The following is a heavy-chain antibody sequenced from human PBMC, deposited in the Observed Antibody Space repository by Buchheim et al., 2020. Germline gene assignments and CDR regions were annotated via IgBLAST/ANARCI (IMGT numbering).Heavy chain of an antibody. CDR2: INGDGSIT. CDR1: GFTFSSYW. V-gene: IGHV3-74*02. J-gene: IGHJ4*02. Sequence: VQLVESGGGLVKPGGSLRLSCAASGFTFSSYWMHWVCQSPGKGLVWVSRINGDGSITTYADSVKGRFTISRDNAKKTLYLQMNSLRAEDTAVYYCVNEYFDYWGQGTL. CDR3: VNEYFDY.